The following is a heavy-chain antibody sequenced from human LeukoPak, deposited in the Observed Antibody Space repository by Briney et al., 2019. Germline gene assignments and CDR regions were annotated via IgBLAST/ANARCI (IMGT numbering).Heavy chain of an antibody. V-gene: IGHV1-18*01. Sequence: ASVKVSCKASGYTFTSYDINWVRQATGQGLEWMGWINTYNGETDYGQNVRGGLTMTADTSTSTAYMELRSLKSDDTAVYYCATSMVRGPFDVWGQGTKVIVSS. CDR1: GYTFTSYD. CDR3: ATSMVRGPFDV. J-gene: IGHJ3*01. D-gene: IGHD3-10*01. CDR2: INTYNGET.